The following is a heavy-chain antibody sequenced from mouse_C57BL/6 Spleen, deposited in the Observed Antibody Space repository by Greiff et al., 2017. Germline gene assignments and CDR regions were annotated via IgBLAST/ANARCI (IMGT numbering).Heavy chain of an antibody. D-gene: IGHD2-1*01. CDR1: GFSFNTYA. CDR2: IRSKSNNYAT. CDR3: VRHEVLYGIYGYFDV. V-gene: IGHV10-1*01. J-gene: IGHJ1*03. Sequence: EVQLVESGGGLVQPTGSLKLSCAASGFSFNTYAMNWVRQAPGKGLEWVARIRSKSNNYATYYADSVKDRFTISRDDSESMLDLQMNNLKTEDTAMYYCVRHEVLYGIYGYFDVWGTGTTVTVSS.